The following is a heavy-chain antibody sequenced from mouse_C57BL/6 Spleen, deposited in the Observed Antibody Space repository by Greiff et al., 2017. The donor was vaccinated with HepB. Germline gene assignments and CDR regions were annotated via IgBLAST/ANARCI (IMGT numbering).Heavy chain of an antibody. Sequence: QVQLQQSGAELVKPGASVKISCKASGYAFSSYLMNWVKQRPGKGLEWIGQIYPGDGDTNYNGKFKGKATLTADKSSSTAYMQLSSLTSEDSAVYFCARYGYYGSSHFDYWGQGTTLTVSS. CDR1: GYAFSSYL. CDR2: IYPGDGDT. CDR3: ARYGYYGSSHFDY. V-gene: IGHV1-80*01. J-gene: IGHJ2*01. D-gene: IGHD1-1*01.